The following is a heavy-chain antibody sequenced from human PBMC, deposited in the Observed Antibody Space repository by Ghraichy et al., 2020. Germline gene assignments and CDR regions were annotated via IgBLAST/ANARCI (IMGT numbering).Heavy chain of an antibody. J-gene: IGHJ3*02. CDR3: AKDAYYGSGSYYAFDI. CDR2: ISWNSGSI. D-gene: IGHD3-10*01. Sequence: GGSLRLSCAASGFTFDDYAMHWVRQAPGKGLEWVSGISWNSGSIGYADSVKGRFTISRDNAKNSLYLQMNSLRAEDTALYYCAKDAYYGSGSYYAFDIWGQGTMVTVSS. V-gene: IGHV3-9*01. CDR1: GFTFDDYA.